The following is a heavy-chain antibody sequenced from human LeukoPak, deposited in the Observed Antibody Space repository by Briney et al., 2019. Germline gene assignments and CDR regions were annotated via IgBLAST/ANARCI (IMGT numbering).Heavy chain of an antibody. CDR2: INHSGST. J-gene: IGHJ5*02. D-gene: IGHD2-15*01. CDR3: ARDLVVVAARLTGNWFDP. V-gene: IGHV4-34*01. CDR1: GGSFSGYY. Sequence: SETLSLTCAVYGGSFSGYYWSWIRQPPGKGLEWIGEINHSGSTNYNPSLKSRVTISVDTSKNQFSLKLSSVTAADTAVYYCARDLVVVAARLTGNWFDPWGQGTLATVSS.